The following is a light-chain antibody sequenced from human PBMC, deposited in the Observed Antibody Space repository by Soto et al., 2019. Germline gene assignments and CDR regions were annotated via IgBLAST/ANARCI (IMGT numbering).Light chain of an antibody. CDR1: SSDIGGFRY. CDR3: SSYRGSSTLT. V-gene: IGLV2-14*01. CDR2: EVT. J-gene: IGLJ2*01. Sequence: QSALTQPASVSGSLGQSVTISCTGTSSDIGGFRYVSWFQQHPGKAPTLLIYEVTYRPSGVSNRFSGSQSGNTASLTISGLQAEDEADYYCSSYRGSSTLTFGGGTKVTVL.